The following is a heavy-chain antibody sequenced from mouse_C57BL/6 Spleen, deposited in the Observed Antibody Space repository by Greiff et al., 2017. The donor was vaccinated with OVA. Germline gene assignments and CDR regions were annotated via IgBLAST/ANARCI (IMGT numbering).Heavy chain of an antibody. CDR1: GYTFTDYN. CDR3: ATLTGTAWLAY. J-gene: IGHJ3*01. V-gene: IGHV1-18*01. CDR2: INPNTGGT. Sequence: EVQLQQSGPELVKPGASVTIPCKASGYTFTDYNMDWVKQSHGKSLEWIGDINPNTGGTIYNQKFKGKATLTVDKSSSTAYMELRSLTSEDTAVYYGATLTGTAWLAYWGQGTLVTVSA. D-gene: IGHD4-1*01.